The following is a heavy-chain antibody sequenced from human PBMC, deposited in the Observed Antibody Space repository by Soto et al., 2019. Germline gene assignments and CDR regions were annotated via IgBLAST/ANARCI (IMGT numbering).Heavy chain of an antibody. CDR2: IFTGGST. J-gene: IGHJ3*02. Sequence: EVQLVESGGGLVQPGGSLRLSCAASGFTVSSNYMSWVRQAPGKGLEWVSVIFTGGSTYYADSVKGRFTISRHSSKNTVYLQMNSLRAEDTAVYYCARDRYSSGWLDAFDIRGQGTMVTVSS. CDR3: ARDRYSSGWLDAFDI. CDR1: GFTVSSNY. V-gene: IGHV3-53*04. D-gene: IGHD6-19*01.